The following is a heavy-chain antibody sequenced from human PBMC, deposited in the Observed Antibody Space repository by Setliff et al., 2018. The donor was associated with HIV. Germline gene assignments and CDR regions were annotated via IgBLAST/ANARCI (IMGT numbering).Heavy chain of an antibody. CDR2: INPSGGGT. CDR1: GYTFTSYY. V-gene: IGHV1-46*01. Sequence: RASVKVSCKASGYTFTSYYMHWVRRAPGQGLEWMGIINPSGGGTTYARKIQGRVTVTRDTSTTTVYMELSGLRSEDTAVYYCARATEAGTIDYWGQGTRVTVSS. D-gene: IGHD1-1*01. CDR3: ARATEAGTIDY. J-gene: IGHJ4*02.